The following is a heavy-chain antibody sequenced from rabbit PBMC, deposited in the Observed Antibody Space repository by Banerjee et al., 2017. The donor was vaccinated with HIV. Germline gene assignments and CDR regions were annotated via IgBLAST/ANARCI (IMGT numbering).Heavy chain of an antibody. V-gene: IGHV1S40*01. CDR3: ASDTGFIFSSDGNDF. CDR1: GFSFSGRDW. Sequence: QSLEEFGGGLVKPGASLTLTCTASGFSFSGRDWICWVRQAPGKGLEWIACIYAGISGSSYFASWWKGRFTTSKPSSTTVTVKMTMPTAADTATYFCASDTGFIFSSDGNDFWGPGTLVTVS. J-gene: IGHJ6*01. CDR2: IYAGISGSS. D-gene: IGHD7-1*01.